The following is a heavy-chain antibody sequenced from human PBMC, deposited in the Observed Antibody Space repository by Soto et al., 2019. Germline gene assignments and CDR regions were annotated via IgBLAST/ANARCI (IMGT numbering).Heavy chain of an antibody. CDR1: GLTVSGKKY. Sequence: DVLLVESGGGLIQPGGSLRLSCAASGLTVSGKKYIAWVRQAPGKGLEWVSGVYDVDGTYYADSVKGRFTISRDNGRNSVYLQMNNLRAEDTGTYFCARGRSKDFSRSPPPTFDPWGQGTLVTVTS. CDR2: VYDVDGT. CDR3: ARGRSKDFSRSPPPTFDP. D-gene: IGHD3-3*01. J-gene: IGHJ5*02. V-gene: IGHV3-53*01.